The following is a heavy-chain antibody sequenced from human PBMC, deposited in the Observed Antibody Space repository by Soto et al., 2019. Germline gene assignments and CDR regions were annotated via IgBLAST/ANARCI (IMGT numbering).Heavy chain of an antibody. J-gene: IGHJ6*02. V-gene: IGHV1-69*13. D-gene: IGHD1-1*01. Sequence: SVKVSCKASGGTFSSYAISWVRQAPGQGLEWMGGIIPIFGTANYARKFQGRVTITADESTSTAYMELSSLRSEDTAVYYCARLIGTTGTTVSYYYYGMDVWGQGTTVTVSS. CDR3: ARLIGTTGTTVSYYYYGMDV. CDR1: GGTFSSYA. CDR2: IIPIFGTA.